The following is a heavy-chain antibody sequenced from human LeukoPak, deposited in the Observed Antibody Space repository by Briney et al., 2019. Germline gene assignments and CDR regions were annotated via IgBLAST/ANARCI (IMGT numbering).Heavy chain of an antibody. CDR2: ISYDGSNK. CDR3: AKDPAYYYDSSGYYSDY. CDR1: GXTFSSYG. V-gene: IGHV3-30*18. J-gene: IGHJ4*02. Sequence: PGRSLRLSCAASGXTFSSYGMHWVRQAPGKGLEWVAVISYDGSNKYYADSVKGRFTISRDNSKNTLYLQMNSLRAEDTAVYYCAKDPAYYYDSSGYYSDYWGQGTLVTVSS. D-gene: IGHD3-22*01.